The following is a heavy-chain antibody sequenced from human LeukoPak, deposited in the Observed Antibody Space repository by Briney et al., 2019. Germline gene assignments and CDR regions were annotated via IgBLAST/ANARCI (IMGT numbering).Heavy chain of an antibody. D-gene: IGHD2-2*01. Sequence: SETLSLTCAVQGGSFSGYYWSWIRQPPGEGLDWLGEINHSGSTNYNPSLKSRVTISVDASKTQFSLKLSSVTAADTAVYYCARGRRCSSTSCSVPYYYYYMDVWGKGTTVTVSS. CDR2: INHSGST. CDR1: GGSFSGYY. V-gene: IGHV4-34*01. J-gene: IGHJ6*03. CDR3: ARGRRCSSTSCSVPYYYYYMDV.